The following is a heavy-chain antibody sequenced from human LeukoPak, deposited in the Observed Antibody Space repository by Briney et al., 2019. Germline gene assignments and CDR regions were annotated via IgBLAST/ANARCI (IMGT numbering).Heavy chain of an antibody. CDR1: GFTFSIYS. CDR2: ITSSSNYI. V-gene: IGHV3-21*01. CDR3: ARDRGYLDN. J-gene: IGHJ4*02. Sequence: GGSLRLSCAASGFTFSIYSMNWVRQAPGKGLEWLSSITSSSNYIYYADSVKGRFTISRDNVQNSLYLQMNSLRAEDTAMYYCARDRGYLDNWGQGTLVTVSS.